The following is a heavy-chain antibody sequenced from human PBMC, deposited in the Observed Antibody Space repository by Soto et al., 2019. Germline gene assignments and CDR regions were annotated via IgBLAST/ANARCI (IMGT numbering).Heavy chain of an antibody. CDR2: INPMFNST. J-gene: IGHJ4*02. V-gene: IGHV1-69*01. CDR1: GGNFDHAA. CDR3: ARQIFAADY. D-gene: IGHD3-9*01. Sequence: QVQLVQSGAEVKKPGSSVKVSCEAPGGNFDHAAITWVRQAPGQGLEWMGGINPMFNSTHYAQKFQGRVTISADASTSSAFMELRRLRSADTAVYYCARQIFAADYWGQGTLLIVSS.